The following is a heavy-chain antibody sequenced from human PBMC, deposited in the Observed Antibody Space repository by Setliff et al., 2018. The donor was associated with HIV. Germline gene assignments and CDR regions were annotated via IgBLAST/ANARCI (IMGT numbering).Heavy chain of an antibody. CDR1: GGSISSSNYY. Sequence: SETLSLTCSVSGGSISSSNYYGGWIRQPPGKGLEWIGYIYYSGSTNYNPSLKSRVTISVDTSKNQFSLKLSSVTAADTAVYYCARSRTSSGYYGVTGYGMDVWGQGTTVTVSS. D-gene: IGHD3-22*01. CDR3: ARSRTSSGYYGVTGYGMDV. J-gene: IGHJ6*02. V-gene: IGHV4-61*05. CDR2: IYYSGST.